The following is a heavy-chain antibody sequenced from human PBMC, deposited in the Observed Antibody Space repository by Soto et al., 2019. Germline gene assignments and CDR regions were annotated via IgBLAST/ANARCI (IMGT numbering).Heavy chain of an antibody. CDR3: ARAQYSSRWYPFDY. Sequence: QVQLVESGGGVVQPGRSLRLSCAASGFTFSNYGMHWVRQAPGKGLGWVAVIWYDGRNNYYADSVKGRFTISKNNSKNTLYLQMNSLIAEDTAVYYCARAQYSSRWYPFDYWGQATLVTVSS. V-gene: IGHV3-33*01. CDR1: GFTFSNYG. J-gene: IGHJ4*02. D-gene: IGHD6-13*01. CDR2: IWYDGRNN.